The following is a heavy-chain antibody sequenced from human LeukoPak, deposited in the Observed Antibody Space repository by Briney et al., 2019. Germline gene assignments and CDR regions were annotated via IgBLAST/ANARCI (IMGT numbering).Heavy chain of an antibody. CDR2: ISSSSSYI. CDR3: ARAGGMIVNDAFDI. CDR1: GFTFSSYS. V-gene: IGHV3-21*01. J-gene: IGHJ3*02. Sequence: GGSLRLSCAASGFTFSSYSMNWVRQAPGKGLEWVSSISSSSSYIYYADSVKGRFTISRDNAKNSLYLQMNSLRAEDTAVYYCARAGGMIVNDAFDIWGQGTMVTVSS. D-gene: IGHD3-22*01.